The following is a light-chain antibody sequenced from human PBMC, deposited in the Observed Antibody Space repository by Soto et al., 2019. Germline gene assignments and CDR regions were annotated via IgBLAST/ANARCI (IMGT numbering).Light chain of an antibody. J-gene: IGKJ1*01. Sequence: EVVMTQSPATLSASPGEIVALSCCASQSISINLAWIQQKPGQGPRLLMIGASTRATGVPDRFSGSGSGTEFTLTIQSLQSDDFATYYCQQYDKSPPWTCGQGTKGDIK. CDR3: QQYDKSPPWT. CDR1: QSISIN. V-gene: IGKV3-15*01. CDR2: GAS.